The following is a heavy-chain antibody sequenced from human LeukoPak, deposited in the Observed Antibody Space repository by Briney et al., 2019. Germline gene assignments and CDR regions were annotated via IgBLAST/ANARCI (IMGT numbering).Heavy chain of an antibody. D-gene: IGHD6-13*01. V-gene: IGHV3-30-3*01. Sequence: GGSLRLSCAASGFTFSTYAMHWVRQAPGKGLEWVAVISYDGNNKYYADSVKGRFTISRDNSKNTLYLQMNSLRAEDTAVYYCARGGAGRGYFQHWGQGTLVTVSS. J-gene: IGHJ1*01. CDR3: ARGGAGRGYFQH. CDR1: GFTFSTYA. CDR2: ISYDGNNK.